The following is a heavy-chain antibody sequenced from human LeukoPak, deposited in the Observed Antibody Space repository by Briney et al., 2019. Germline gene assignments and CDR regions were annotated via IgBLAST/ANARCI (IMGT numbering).Heavy chain of an antibody. Sequence: GGSLRLSCTASGFTFSSFGMHWVRQAPGKGLEWVTAISSVGHTNKSADSVKGRFTISRDNSKNTLYLQMHSLREDDTAVYYCAKEVGWFNAFDVWGQGTMVTVSS. CDR3: AKEVGWFNAFDV. V-gene: IGHV3-30*18. D-gene: IGHD3-10*01. CDR2: ISSVGHTN. J-gene: IGHJ3*01. CDR1: GFTFSSFG.